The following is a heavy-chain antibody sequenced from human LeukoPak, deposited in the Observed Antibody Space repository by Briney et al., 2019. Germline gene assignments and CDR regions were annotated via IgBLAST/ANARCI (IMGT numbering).Heavy chain of an antibody. CDR2: IYYSGST. D-gene: IGHD3-22*01. Sequence: SETLSLTCTVSGGSISSSSYYWGWIRQPPGKGLEWIGSIYYSGSTYYNPSLKSRVTISVDTSKNQFSLKLSSVTAADTAVYYCARHLGGGYYDSSGYYYVISTFDYWGQGTLVTVSS. CDR3: ARHLGGGYYDSSGYYYVISTFDY. CDR1: GGSISSSSYY. V-gene: IGHV4-39*01. J-gene: IGHJ4*02.